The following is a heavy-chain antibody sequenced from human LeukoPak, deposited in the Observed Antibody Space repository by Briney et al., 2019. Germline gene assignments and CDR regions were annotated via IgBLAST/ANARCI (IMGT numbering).Heavy chain of an antibody. Sequence: SSVKVSCKASGGTFSSYAISWVRQAPGQRLEWMGRIIPIFGTANYAQKFHGRVTITTDESTSTAYMELSSLRSEDTAVYYCARADSSGSHFDYWGQGTLVTVSS. D-gene: IGHD3-22*01. CDR1: GGTFSSYA. CDR2: IIPIFGTA. V-gene: IGHV1-69*05. CDR3: ARADSSGSHFDY. J-gene: IGHJ4*02.